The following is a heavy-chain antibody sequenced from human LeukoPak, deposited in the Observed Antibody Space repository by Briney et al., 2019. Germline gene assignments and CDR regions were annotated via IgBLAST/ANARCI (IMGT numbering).Heavy chain of an antibody. D-gene: IGHD3-10*01. CDR3: AREQGFGELLWFDP. J-gene: IGHJ5*02. CDR2: IYYSGST. CDR1: GGSISSYY. Sequence: SETLSLTCTVSGGSISSYYWSWIRQPPGKGLEWIGYIYYSGSTNYNPSLKSRVTISVDTSKNQFSLKLSSVTAADTAVYYCAREQGFGELLWFDPWGQGTLVTVSS. V-gene: IGHV4-59*01.